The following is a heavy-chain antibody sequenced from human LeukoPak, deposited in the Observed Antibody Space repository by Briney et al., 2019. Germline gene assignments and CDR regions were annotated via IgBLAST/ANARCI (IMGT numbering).Heavy chain of an antibody. CDR3: ARGCGVDCNWAFDI. Sequence: GGSLRLSCAASGFTFSTYWMHWVRQAPGKGLVWVSLIDSTVTTTRYADSVRGRFTISRDNAKNTLYLQMNNLSAEDTAVYYCARGCGVDCNWAFDIWGQGAKVTVSS. CDR2: IDSTVTTT. D-gene: IGHD2-21*02. V-gene: IGHV3-74*01. J-gene: IGHJ3*02. CDR1: GFTFSTYW.